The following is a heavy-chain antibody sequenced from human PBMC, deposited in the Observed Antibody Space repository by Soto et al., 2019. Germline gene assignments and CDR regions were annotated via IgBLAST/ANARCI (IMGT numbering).Heavy chain of an antibody. J-gene: IGHJ6*02. CDR1: GFTFSSYA. V-gene: IGHV3-30-3*01. CDR3: ARGSITIFGVVIDYYYYGMDV. Sequence: VRLLESGGVLVQPGGSLRLSCTASGFTFSSYAMHWVRQAPGKGLEWVAAISYDGSNKYYADSVKGRFTISRDNSKNTLYLQMNSLRAEDTAVYYCARGSITIFGVVIDYYYYGMDVWGQGTTVTVSS. D-gene: IGHD3-3*01. CDR2: ISYDGSNK.